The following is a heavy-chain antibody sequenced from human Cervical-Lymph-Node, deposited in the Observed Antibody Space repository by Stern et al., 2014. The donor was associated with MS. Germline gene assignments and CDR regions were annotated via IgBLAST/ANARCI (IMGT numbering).Heavy chain of an antibody. J-gene: IGHJ6*02. CDR2: IYYSGST. V-gene: IGHV4-61*01. CDR3: ARDHEGYGDLRYYYAMDV. Sequence: QLQLQESGPGLVKPSETLSLTCTVSGGSVSSGSYYWNWIRQPPGKGLEWIGYIYYSGSTNYNPSLKSRVTISVDTSKNQFSLKLSSVTAADTAVYYCARDHEGYGDLRYYYAMDVWGQGTTVTVSS. D-gene: IGHD4-17*01. CDR1: GGSVSSGSYY.